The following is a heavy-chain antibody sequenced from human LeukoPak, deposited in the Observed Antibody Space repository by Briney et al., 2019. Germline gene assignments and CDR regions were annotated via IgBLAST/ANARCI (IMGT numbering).Heavy chain of an antibody. CDR1: GFTLSSYA. CDR2: INERGSET. CDR3: AKDYSFSNFN. V-gene: IGHV3-7*01. Sequence: GGSLRLSCAASGFTLSSYAMSWVRQAPGKGLEWVANINERGSETYYADYVKGRFTISRDNTKKSLFLQLNSLSVEDTAMYYCAKDYSFSNFNWGQGTLVTVSS. D-gene: IGHD2-15*01. J-gene: IGHJ4*02.